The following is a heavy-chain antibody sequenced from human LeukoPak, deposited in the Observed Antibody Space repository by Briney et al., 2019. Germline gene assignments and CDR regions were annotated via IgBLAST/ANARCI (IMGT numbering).Heavy chain of an antibody. J-gene: IGHJ4*02. CDR1: DGSISSSSYY. CDR3: ARGNYYDSSGYQPRTGFDY. V-gene: IGHV4-39*01. CDR2: IYYSGST. D-gene: IGHD3-22*01. Sequence: SETLSPTCTVSDGSISSSSYYWGWIRQPPGKGLEWIGSIYYSGSTYYNPSLKSRVTISVDTSKNQFSLKLSSVTAADTAVYYCARGNYYDSSGYQPRTGFDYWGQGTLVTVSS.